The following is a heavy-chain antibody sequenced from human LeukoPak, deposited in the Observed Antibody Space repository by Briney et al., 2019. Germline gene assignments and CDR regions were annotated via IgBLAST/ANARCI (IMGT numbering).Heavy chain of an antibody. CDR2: INPSGGST. CDR3: ARVGSSAGLRY. Sequence: GASVTVSCKASGYTFTIYYMHWVRQAPGQGLEWMGIINPSGGSTSYAQKFQGRVTMTRDTSTSTVYMELSSLRSEDTAVYYCARVGSSAGLRYWGQGTLVTVSS. J-gene: IGHJ4*02. CDR1: GYTFTIYY. D-gene: IGHD6-6*01. V-gene: IGHV1-46*01.